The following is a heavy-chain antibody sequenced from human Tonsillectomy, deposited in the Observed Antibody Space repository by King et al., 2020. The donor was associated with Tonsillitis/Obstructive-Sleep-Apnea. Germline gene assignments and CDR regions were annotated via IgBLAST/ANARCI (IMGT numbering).Heavy chain of an antibody. Sequence: QLQESGPGLVKPSETLSLTCTVSGGSISSSTFYWGWIRQPPGQGLEWIGTIYYSGSTYYNPSLKSRVTISVDTSKNQLSLKLSSVTAADTAVYYCAREGEYSSTNYFDYWGQGTLVTVSS. CDR3: AREGEYSSTNYFDY. CDR1: GGSISSSTFY. D-gene: IGHD6-6*01. CDR2: IYYSGST. J-gene: IGHJ4*02. V-gene: IGHV4-39*02.